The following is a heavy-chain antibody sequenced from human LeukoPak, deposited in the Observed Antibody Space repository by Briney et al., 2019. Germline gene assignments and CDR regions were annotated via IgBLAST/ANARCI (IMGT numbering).Heavy chain of an antibody. CDR3: ARDSGTTGEVKFDP. V-gene: IGHV4-4*07. Sequence: PSETLSLTCTVSGGSISSYYWSWIRQPAGKGLEWIGRIYTSGSTTYNPSLKSRVTMSVDTSKNQFSLKLSSVTAADTAVYYCARDSGTTGEVKFDPWGQGTLVTVS. D-gene: IGHD3-10*01. J-gene: IGHJ5*02. CDR1: GGSISSYY. CDR2: IYTSGST.